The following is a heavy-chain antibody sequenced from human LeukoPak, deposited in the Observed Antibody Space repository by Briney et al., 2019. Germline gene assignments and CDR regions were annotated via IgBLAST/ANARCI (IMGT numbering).Heavy chain of an antibody. J-gene: IGHJ6*02. CDR2: IIAYNGNT. CDR1: GYIFTSYG. V-gene: IGHV1-18*01. CDR3: ARDRWESGGSGSYYNDPGYYGMDV. D-gene: IGHD3-10*01. Sequence: ASVKVSCKAAGYIFTSYGISWVPEAPGQGLEWMGWIIAYNGNTNYAQKLQGRVTMTTDTSTSTVYMELRSLRADDTAVYYCARDRWESGGSGSYYNDPGYYGMDVWGQGTTVTVSS.